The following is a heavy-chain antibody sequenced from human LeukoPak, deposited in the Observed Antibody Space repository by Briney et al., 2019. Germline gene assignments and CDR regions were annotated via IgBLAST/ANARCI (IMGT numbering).Heavy chain of an antibody. CDR2: INPNSGGT. Sequence: ASVNVSCKASGYTFTGYYMHWVRQAPGQGLEWMGWINPNSGGTNYAQKFQGWVTMTRDTSISTAYMELSRLRSDDTAVYYCARDAGQQWLVRYYYGMDVWGQGTTVTVSS. J-gene: IGHJ6*02. CDR3: ARDAGQQWLVRYYYGMDV. V-gene: IGHV1-2*04. CDR1: GYTFTGYY. D-gene: IGHD6-19*01.